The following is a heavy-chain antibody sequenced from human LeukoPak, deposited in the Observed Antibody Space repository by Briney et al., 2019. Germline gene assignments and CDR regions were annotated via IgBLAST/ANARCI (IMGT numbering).Heavy chain of an antibody. CDR1: GGSVSSGSYY. CDR2: IYYSGST. J-gene: IGHJ4*02. V-gene: IGHV4-61*01. Sequence: SETLSLTCTVSGGSVSSGSYYWSWIRQPPGKGLEWIGYIYYSGSTNYNPSLKSRVTISVDTSKNQFSLKLSSVTAADTAVYYCARGGLVRGVKRTDYWGQGTLVTVSS. CDR3: ARGGLVRGVKRTDY. D-gene: IGHD3-10*01.